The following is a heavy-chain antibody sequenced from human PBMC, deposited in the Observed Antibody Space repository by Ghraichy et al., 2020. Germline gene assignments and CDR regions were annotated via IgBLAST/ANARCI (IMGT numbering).Heavy chain of an antibody. V-gene: IGHV4-59*02. D-gene: IGHD1-1*01. Sequence: SETLSLTCTVSGASVSSHYWNWLRQTPEKGLEWIGQMSNSGRTKYNASLKGRVTISVDTSKNHVYLKVTSVTAADTAVYYCARELTTSYSTMDVWGQGTTVTGSS. CDR2: MSNSGRT. CDR1: GASVSSHY. J-gene: IGHJ6*02. CDR3: ARELTTSYSTMDV.